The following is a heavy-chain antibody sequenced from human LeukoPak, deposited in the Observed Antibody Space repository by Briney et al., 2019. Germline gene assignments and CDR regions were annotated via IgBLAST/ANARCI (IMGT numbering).Heavy chain of an antibody. V-gene: IGHV1-18*01. CDR3: GTSGSSSGYYYAHFDY. J-gene: IGHJ4*02. CDR2: ISAYNGNT. CDR1: GYTFTSYG. Sequence: GASVKVSCKASGYTFTSYGISWVRQAPGQGLEWMGCISAYNGNTNYAQKLQGRVTMTTDTSTSTAYMELRSLRSDDTAVYYCGTSGSSSGYYYAHFDYWGQGTLVTVSS. D-gene: IGHD3-22*01.